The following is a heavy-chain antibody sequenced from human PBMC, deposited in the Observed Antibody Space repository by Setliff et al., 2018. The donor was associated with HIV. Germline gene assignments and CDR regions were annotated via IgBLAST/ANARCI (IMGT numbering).Heavy chain of an antibody. J-gene: IGHJ2*01. D-gene: IGHD4-17*01. CDR1: GGSINSRY. Sequence: SETLSLTCTVSGGSINSRYWSWIRQPPGKGLEWIGYMYYSGGTNYNPSLKSRVTISVDPSKNQFSLKLTSMTAADTAVYYCARGGATVATRYFDLWGRGTLVTVSS. CDR2: MYYSGGT. CDR3: ARGGATVATRYFDL. V-gene: IGHV4-59*11.